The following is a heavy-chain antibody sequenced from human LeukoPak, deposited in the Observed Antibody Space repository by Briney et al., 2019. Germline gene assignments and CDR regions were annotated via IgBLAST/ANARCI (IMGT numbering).Heavy chain of an antibody. CDR2: IYSGEKT. CDR3: VRDPQYGDHVGYFDY. J-gene: IGHJ4*02. Sequence: PGGSLRLSCAASGFTVSNNYMSWVRQAPGKGLEWVSVIYSGEKTYYADSVKGRFTISRDSSKNTLYLQMNSLRAEDTAVYYCVRDPQYGDHVGYFDYWGQGTLVTVSS. D-gene: IGHD4-17*01. V-gene: IGHV3-66*01. CDR1: GFTVSNNY.